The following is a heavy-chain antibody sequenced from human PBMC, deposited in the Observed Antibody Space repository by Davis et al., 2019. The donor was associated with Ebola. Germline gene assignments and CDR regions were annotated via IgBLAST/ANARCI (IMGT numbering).Heavy chain of an antibody. CDR2: INAGNGNT. Sequence: ASVKVSCKASGYTFTSYAMHWVRQAPGQRLEWMGWINAGNGNTKYSQKFQGRVTITRDTSASTAYMELSSLRSEDTAVYYCARVGIAVAGTGWFDPWGQGALVTVSS. D-gene: IGHD6-19*01. V-gene: IGHV1-3*01. CDR3: ARVGIAVAGTGWFDP. J-gene: IGHJ5*02. CDR1: GYTFTSYA.